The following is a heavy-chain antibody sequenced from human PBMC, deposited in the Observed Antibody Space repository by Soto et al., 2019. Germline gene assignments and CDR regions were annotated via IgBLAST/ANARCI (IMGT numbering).Heavy chain of an antibody. CDR3: ARGGQEDNWNYLHLDY. V-gene: IGHV1-69*01. J-gene: IGHJ4*02. CDR1: GGTFGSYA. D-gene: IGHD1-7*01. CDR2: IIPIFGTA. Sequence: QVQLVQSGAEVKKPGSSVKVSCKASGGTFGSYAISWVRQAPGQGLEWMGGIIPIFGTANYAQKFQGRVTITADESTSTAYMELSSLRSEDTAVYYCARGGQEDNWNYLHLDYWGQGTLVTVSS.